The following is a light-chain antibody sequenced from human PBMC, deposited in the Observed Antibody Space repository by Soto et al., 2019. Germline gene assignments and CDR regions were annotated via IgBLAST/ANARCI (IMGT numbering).Light chain of an antibody. CDR3: QQDYSTLAT. V-gene: IGKV1-39*01. J-gene: IGKJ5*01. CDR2: AAS. Sequence: DIQMSQSPSSLSASVGDRVTITCRAAESISRHLNWYQQKPGRAPDLLIYAASTLQNGVPSRFTGSGSGTEFTLTITGLQLEDVATYYCQQDYSTLATFGQGTRLEIK. CDR1: ESISRH.